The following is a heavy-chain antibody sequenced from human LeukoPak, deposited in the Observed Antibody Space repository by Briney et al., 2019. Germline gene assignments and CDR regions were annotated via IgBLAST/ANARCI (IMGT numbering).Heavy chain of an antibody. D-gene: IGHD4-23*01. J-gene: IGHJ6*02. CDR3: ARRGGGYYYYYGMDV. CDR2: IFHSGST. CDR1: GGSISSSNW. Sequence: SETLSLTCAVSGGSISSSNWWSWVRPPPGKGLEWIGEIFHSGSTNYNPSLKSRVTISVDKSKNQFSLKLNSVTAADTAVYYCARRGGGYYYYYGMDVWGQGTTVTVSS. V-gene: IGHV4-4*02.